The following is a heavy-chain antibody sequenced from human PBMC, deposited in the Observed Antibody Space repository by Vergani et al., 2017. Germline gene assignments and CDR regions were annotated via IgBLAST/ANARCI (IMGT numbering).Heavy chain of an antibody. V-gene: IGHV3-30*02. Sequence: QVQLVESGGGVVQPGGSLRLSCAASGLTFSTCGMHWVRQAPGKGLEWVAFIRFDGSNKYYGDSVNGRFIISRDNSKNTVDLRMNSLRTDDTAIYYCAKNRPTNMFRGAYGMDVWDQGTTVTVSS. J-gene: IGHJ6*02. CDR1: GLTFSTCG. CDR3: AKNRPTNMFRGAYGMDV. CDR2: IRFDGSNK. D-gene: IGHD3-10*01.